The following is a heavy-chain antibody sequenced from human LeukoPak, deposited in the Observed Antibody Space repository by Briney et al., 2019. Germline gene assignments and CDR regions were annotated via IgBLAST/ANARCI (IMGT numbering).Heavy chain of an antibody. V-gene: IGHV1-69*04. J-gene: IGHJ5*02. CDR1: VGTFSSYA. CDR3: ARSGTLNWFDP. CDR2: IIPIPGIA. Sequence: GASLKVSCKASVGTFSSYAISWVRQAPGQGLEWMGRIIPIPGIANYAQKLQGRVTITADKSTRTAYMELSSLRSEPTAVYYCARSGTLNWFDPWGQGTLVTVSS.